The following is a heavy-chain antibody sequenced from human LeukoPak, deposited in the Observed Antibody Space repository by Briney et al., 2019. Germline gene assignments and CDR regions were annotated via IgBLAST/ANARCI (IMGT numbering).Heavy chain of an antibody. CDR1: GFTFSTYG. V-gene: IGHV3-23*01. D-gene: IGHD3-10*01. J-gene: IGHJ4*02. Sequence: PGGSLRLSCAASGFTFSTYGMSWVRQAPGKGLEWVSVISGSGATIYYADSVKGRFTISRDNSKNTLYLQMNSLRAEDTAVYYCAKTYASGSRNFDYWGQGTLVTVSS. CDR2: ISGSGATI. CDR3: AKTYASGSRNFDY.